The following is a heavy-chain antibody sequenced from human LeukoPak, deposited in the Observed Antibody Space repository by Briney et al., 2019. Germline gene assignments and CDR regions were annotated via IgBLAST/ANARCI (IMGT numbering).Heavy chain of an antibody. V-gene: IGHV4-34*01. CDR2: INRSGNT. CDR3: AGHGYYYYGMDV. Sequence: SETLSLTCAVYGGSFSGYYWSWIRQPPGRGLEWIGEINRSGNTNYNPSLKSRVTISGDTSKNQFSLKLSSVTAADTAVYYCAGHGYYYYGMDVWGKGTTVTVSS. J-gene: IGHJ6*04. CDR1: GGSFSGYY.